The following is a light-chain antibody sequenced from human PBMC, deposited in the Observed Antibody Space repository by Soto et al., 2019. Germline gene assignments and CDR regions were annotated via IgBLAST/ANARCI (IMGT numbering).Light chain of an antibody. J-gene: IGKJ1*01. CDR1: QSISNW. CDR3: QQYNSYWT. Sequence: DIQMTQSPSTLSASVGDRVTITCRASQSISNWLAWYQQKPGKAPKLLIYDASSLESGVPLRFSGSGSGTEFTLTIRSLQPDDFATYYCQQYNSYWTFGQGTKVEIK. CDR2: DAS. V-gene: IGKV1-5*01.